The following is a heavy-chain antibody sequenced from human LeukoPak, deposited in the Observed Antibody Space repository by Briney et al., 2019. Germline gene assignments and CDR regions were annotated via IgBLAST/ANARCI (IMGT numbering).Heavy chain of an antibody. V-gene: IGHV1-2*06. CDR3: ARDHLAAAGSGG. Sequence: ASVRVSCTASGYTFTAYYIHWVRQAPGQGLEWMGRINPNSGGANYAQKFQGTVTMTRDTSINTAYMELRWLKSDDTAVYYCARDHLAAAGSGGRGQGTLVTVSS. D-gene: IGHD6-13*01. J-gene: IGHJ4*02. CDR1: GYTFTAYY. CDR2: INPNSGGA.